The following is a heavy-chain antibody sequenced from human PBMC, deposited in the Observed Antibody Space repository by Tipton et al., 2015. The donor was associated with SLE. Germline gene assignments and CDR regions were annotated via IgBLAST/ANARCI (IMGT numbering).Heavy chain of an antibody. CDR3: AREGAEKVRTSYYYYMDV. CDR1: SGSISSSSYY. CDR2: IYATGIT. V-gene: IGHV4-61*02. D-gene: IGHD3-10*01. Sequence: GLVKPSETLSLTCTVSSGSISSSSYYWSWIRQPAGKGLEWIGHIYATGITNYNPSLKSRVTISVDTSKNQFSLKLSSVTAADTAVYYCAREGAEKVRTSYYYYMDVWGKGTTVTISS. J-gene: IGHJ6*03.